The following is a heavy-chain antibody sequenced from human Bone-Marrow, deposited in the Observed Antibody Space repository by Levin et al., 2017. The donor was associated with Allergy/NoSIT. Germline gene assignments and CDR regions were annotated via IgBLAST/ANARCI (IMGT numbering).Heavy chain of an antibody. J-gene: IGHJ1*01. V-gene: IGHV3-49*03. Sequence: GESLKISCTASGFTFGDYAMSWFRQAPGKGLEWVGFIRSKAYGGTTEYAASVKGRFTISRDDSKSIAYLQMNSLKTEDTAVYYCTRVGMIEYFQHWGQGTLVTVSS. D-gene: IGHD3-22*01. CDR3: TRVGMIEYFQH. CDR2: IRSKAYGGTT. CDR1: GFTFGDYA.